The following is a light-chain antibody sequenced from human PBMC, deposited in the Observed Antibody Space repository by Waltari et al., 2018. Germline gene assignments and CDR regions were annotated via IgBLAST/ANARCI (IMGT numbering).Light chain of an antibody. Sequence: QSLLTQPPSVSGAPGQRVTISCAGRSSNIGANFDVQWSQQVPGTAPKLLLHGNTSRPAGVPGRLSGSKSGTSASLASTGLQPEDEADYYCQSYDNSLTTWVFGGGTTLTVL. J-gene: IGLJ3*02. CDR1: SSNIGANFD. V-gene: IGLV1-40*01. CDR2: GNT. CDR3: QSYDNSLTTWV.